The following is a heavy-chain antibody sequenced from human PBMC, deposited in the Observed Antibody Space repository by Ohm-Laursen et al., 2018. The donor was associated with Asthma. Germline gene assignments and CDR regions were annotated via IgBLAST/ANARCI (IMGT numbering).Heavy chain of an antibody. CDR2: IYYSGST. Sequence: GTLSLTCTVSGGSISSYYWSWIRQPPGKGLEWIGYIYYSGSTNYNPSLKSRVTISVDTSKNQFSLKLSSVTAADTAVYYCARELLTRYNWFDPWGQGTLVTVSS. CDR1: GGSISSYY. J-gene: IGHJ5*02. V-gene: IGHV4-59*01. CDR3: ARELLTRYNWFDP. D-gene: IGHD2-21*02.